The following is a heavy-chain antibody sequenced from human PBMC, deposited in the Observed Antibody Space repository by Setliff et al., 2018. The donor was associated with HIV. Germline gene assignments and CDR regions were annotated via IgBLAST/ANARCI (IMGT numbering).Heavy chain of an antibody. D-gene: IGHD3-3*01. CDR2: VHSTGTT. CDR1: GGSFSTYY. V-gene: IGHV4-4*07. Sequence: SETLSLTCTVSGGSFSTYYWSWIRQPAGEGLEYIGRVHSTGTTIYNPSLKSRVTMSVDTSKNQLSLKLRSVTAADTAVYYCARLHIRFRSQDSAAVDVWGQGTTVTVSS. J-gene: IGHJ6*02. CDR3: ARLHIRFRSQDSAAVDV.